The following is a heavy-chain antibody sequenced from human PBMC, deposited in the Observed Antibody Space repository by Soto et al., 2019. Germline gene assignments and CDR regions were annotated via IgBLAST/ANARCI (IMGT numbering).Heavy chain of an antibody. V-gene: IGHV1-18*01. CDR2: ISAYNANA. J-gene: IGHJ4*02. CDR1: GYTFRNFG. CDR3: ARENSYVDY. Sequence: GASVKVSCKASGYTFRNFGISWVRQAPGQGLEWMGWISAYNANASYAQKFQGRLTMTADTSTSTAYMELRSLRSDDTAVYYCARENSYVDYWGQGTLVTVSS.